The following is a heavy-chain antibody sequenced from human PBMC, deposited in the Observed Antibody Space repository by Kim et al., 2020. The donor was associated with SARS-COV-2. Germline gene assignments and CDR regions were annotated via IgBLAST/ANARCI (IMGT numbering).Heavy chain of an antibody. CDR2: AENRGAT. CDR3: VRSRILLYFDSGAGYHYGMDV. CDR1: YGSINNFY. Sequence: SETLSLTCSVSYGSINNFYWTWIRQPPGKGLEWIGYAENRGATNYIPSLQSRVTISIDTSKNQLSLRLTSVTAADTAVYYCVRSRILLYFDSGAGYHYGMDVWGHGTTVTVSS. J-gene: IGHJ6*02. D-gene: IGHD3-9*01. V-gene: IGHV4-59*01.